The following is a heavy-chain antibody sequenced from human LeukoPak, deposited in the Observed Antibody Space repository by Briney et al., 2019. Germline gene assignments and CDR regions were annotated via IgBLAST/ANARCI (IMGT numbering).Heavy chain of an antibody. CDR1: VYTFTRYA. V-gene: IGHV1-3*01. D-gene: IGHD6-19*01. CDR2: INARNCNT. J-gene: IGHJ4*02. Sequence: SVKVSYKDSVYTFTRYAMHWLRQAPGQRLEWIGVINARNCNTKYSQQFQRRVTITRDTSHSKAYMLLSSLRSEDRAVYYCARVGHGGYSRGWSPFDYGGQGTLVTVSS. CDR3: ARVGHGGYSRGWSPFDY.